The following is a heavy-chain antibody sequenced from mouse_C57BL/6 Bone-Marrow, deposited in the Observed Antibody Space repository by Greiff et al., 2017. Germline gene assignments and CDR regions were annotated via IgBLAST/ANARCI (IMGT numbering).Heavy chain of an antibody. V-gene: IGHV1-64*01. CDR2: IHPNSGST. J-gene: IGHJ4*01. CDR3: AINWDNAMDY. Sequence: QVQLKQPGAELVKPGASVKLSCKASGYTFTSYWMHWVKQRPGQGLEWIGMIHPNSGSTNYNEKFKSKATLTVAKSSSTAYMQLSSLTSEDSAVYYCAINWDNAMDYWGRGTSVTVSS. CDR1: GYTFTSYW. D-gene: IGHD4-1*02.